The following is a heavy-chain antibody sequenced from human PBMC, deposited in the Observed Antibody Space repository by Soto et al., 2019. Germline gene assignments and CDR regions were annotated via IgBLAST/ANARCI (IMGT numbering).Heavy chain of an antibody. V-gene: IGHV4-31*03. CDR2: IYYSGST. CDR3: ARLESVTRSLGYFDY. CDR1: GGSIRRSDYY. J-gene: IGHJ4*02. D-gene: IGHD7-27*01. Sequence: TLSLTCTVSGGSIRRSDYYWSWVRQLPGRGLEWIAYIYYSGSTFYNPSLMSRLAISVDTSRNQFSLSLTSVTAADTAVYYCARLESVTRSLGYFDYWGQGIRVTVS.